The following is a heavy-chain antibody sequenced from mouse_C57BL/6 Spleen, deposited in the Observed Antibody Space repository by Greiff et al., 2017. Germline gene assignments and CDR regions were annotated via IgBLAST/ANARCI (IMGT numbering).Heavy chain of an antibody. Sequence: EVHLVESGGGLVQPGGSLSLSCAASGFTFTDYYMSWVRQPPGKALEWLGFIRNKANGYTTEYSASVKGRFTISRDNSQSILYLQMNALRAEDSATYYCARYPNWVVYWGQGTTLTVSS. CDR3: ARYPNWVVY. CDR2: IRNKANGYTT. J-gene: IGHJ2*01. CDR1: GFTFTDYY. V-gene: IGHV7-3*01. D-gene: IGHD4-1*02.